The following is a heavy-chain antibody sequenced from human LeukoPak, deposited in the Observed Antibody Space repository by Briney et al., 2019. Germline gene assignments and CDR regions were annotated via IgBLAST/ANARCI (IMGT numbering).Heavy chain of an antibody. CDR2: ISYDGSNK. V-gene: IGHV3-30*18. CDR3: AKDRTVLLWFGEPLGY. J-gene: IGHJ4*02. CDR1: GFTFSSYG. D-gene: IGHD3-10*01. Sequence: GGSLRLSCADSGFTFSSYGMHWVRQAPGKGLEWVAVISYDGSNKYYADSVKGRFTISRDNSKNTLYLQMNSLRAEDTAVYYCAKDRTVLLWFGEPLGYWGQGTLVTVSS.